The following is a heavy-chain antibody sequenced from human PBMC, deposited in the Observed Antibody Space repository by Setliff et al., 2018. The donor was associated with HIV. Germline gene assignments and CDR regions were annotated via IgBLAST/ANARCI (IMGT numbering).Heavy chain of an antibody. Sequence: SETLSLTCTVSGDSISTYYWSWIRQPPGKGLELIGYIYYTGTTNYNPSLKSRVTISLDTSQNHFSLKLTSVTAADTAVYYCARHKSQPYYFDYWGQGTLVTVSS. J-gene: IGHJ4*02. CDR2: IYYTGTT. CDR3: ARHKSQPYYFDY. CDR1: GDSISTYY. V-gene: IGHV4-59*08.